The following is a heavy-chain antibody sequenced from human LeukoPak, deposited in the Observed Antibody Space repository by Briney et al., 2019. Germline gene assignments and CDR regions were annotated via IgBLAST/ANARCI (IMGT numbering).Heavy chain of an antibody. CDR3: ARSSSGYNYLYFDY. Sequence: PGGSLRLSCAAAGFTVSNNFMSWVRQAPGRGLEWVSVIYDDGRAYYSDPVKGRLTISRDNSKNTVYLQMNSLRAEDTAMYYCARSSSGYNYLYFDYWGRGTLVTVSS. D-gene: IGHD3-22*01. CDR1: GFTVSNNF. CDR2: IYDDGRA. J-gene: IGHJ4*02. V-gene: IGHV3-53*01.